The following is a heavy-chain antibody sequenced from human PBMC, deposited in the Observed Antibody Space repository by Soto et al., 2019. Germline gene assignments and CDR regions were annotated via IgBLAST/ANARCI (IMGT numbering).Heavy chain of an antibody. CDR1: GFTFSSYS. D-gene: IGHD6-13*01. Sequence: EVQLVESGGGLVKPGGSLRISCAASGFTFSSYSMNWVRQAPGKGLEWVSSISSSSSYIYYADSVKGRFTISRDNAKKSLYLQMNSLRDEDTAVYYCARGYSSSWYRETDNYWGQGTLVTVSS. CDR3: ARGYSSSWYRETDNY. J-gene: IGHJ4*02. V-gene: IGHV3-21*01. CDR2: ISSSSSYI.